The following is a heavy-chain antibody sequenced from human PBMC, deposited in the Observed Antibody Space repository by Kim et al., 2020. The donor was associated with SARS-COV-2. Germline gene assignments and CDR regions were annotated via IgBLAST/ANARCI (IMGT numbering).Heavy chain of an antibody. CDR1: GFTFSSYW. J-gene: IGHJ4*02. D-gene: IGHD5-12*01. CDR2: INSDGSST. Sequence: GGSLRLSCAASGFTFSSYWMYWVRQAPGKGLVWVSRINSDGSSTNYADSVKGRFTISRDNAKNTLYLQLNSLRAEDTAVYYCARDPMATIRGFDYWGQGALVIVSS. CDR3: ARDPMATIRGFDY. V-gene: IGHV3-74*01.